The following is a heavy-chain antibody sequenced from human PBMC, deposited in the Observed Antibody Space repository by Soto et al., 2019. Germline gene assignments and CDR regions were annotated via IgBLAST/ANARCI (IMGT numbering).Heavy chain of an antibody. CDR2: INPYSGGA. J-gene: IGHJ4*01. CDR3: ARLMHYSHSGGSYYSGFDM. V-gene: IGHV1-2*02. D-gene: IGHD3-22*01. Sequence: GASVKVSCKASGYTFTDYFIHWVRQAPGQGLEWIGWINPYSGGADLSQKFQGRVTMTRDTSISTAYMEVSSLRSDDTAVFYCARLMHYSHSGGSYYSGFDMWGQGTLVTVSS. CDR1: GYTFTDYF.